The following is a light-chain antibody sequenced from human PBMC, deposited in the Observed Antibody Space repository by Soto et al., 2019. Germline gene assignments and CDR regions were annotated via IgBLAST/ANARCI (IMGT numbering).Light chain of an antibody. Sequence: DIQMTQSPSSMSASVGDRVTITCRASQGIRNDLAWYQQKPGKAPKRLIYAASSLQSGVPSRFSGRGAGKEFTLTISSLQPEDFATYYCLQHNNYPPLTFGKGTRLEIK. J-gene: IGKJ5*01. CDR1: QGIRND. V-gene: IGKV1-17*01. CDR2: AAS. CDR3: LQHNNYPPLT.